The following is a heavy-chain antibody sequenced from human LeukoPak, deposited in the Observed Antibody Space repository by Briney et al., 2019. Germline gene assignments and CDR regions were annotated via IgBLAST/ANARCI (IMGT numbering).Heavy chain of an antibody. Sequence: GGSLRLSCAASGFVFSTYAMSWVRLAPGKGLEWVSAISGSGGSTHYADSVKGRFTISRDNSKNTLFLQMNSLRAEDTAVYYCARGGLDSPFDYWGQGTLVTVSS. CDR3: ARGGLDSPFDY. CDR2: ISGSGGST. V-gene: IGHV3-23*01. D-gene: IGHD3-16*01. CDR1: GFVFSTYA. J-gene: IGHJ4*02.